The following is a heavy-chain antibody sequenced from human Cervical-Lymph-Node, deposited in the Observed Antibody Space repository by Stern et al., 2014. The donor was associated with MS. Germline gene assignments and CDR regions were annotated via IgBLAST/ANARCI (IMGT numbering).Heavy chain of an antibody. J-gene: IGHJ5*02. Sequence: QVQLQESGPGLVKPSETLSLTCTVSGGSISSYYWSWIRQPPGKGLGWLGYIYYSGSPNYNPSLKSRVTISVDTSKNQFSLKLSSVTAADTAVYYCARVGGQWLSLIDPWGQGTLVTVSS. CDR3: ARVGGQWLSLIDP. V-gene: IGHV4-59*01. CDR2: IYYSGSP. CDR1: GGSISSYY. D-gene: IGHD6-19*01.